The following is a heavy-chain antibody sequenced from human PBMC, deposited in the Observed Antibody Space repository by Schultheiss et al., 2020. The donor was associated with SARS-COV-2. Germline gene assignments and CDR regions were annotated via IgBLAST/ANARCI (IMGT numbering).Heavy chain of an antibody. CDR2: ISAYNGNT. CDR3: AREGGDNAFDI. CDR1: GYTFTSYG. D-gene: IGHD2-21*02. V-gene: IGHV1-18*01. J-gene: IGHJ3*02. Sequence: ASVKVSCKASGYTFTSYGISWVRQAPGQGLEWMGWISAYNGNTNYAQKFQGRVTMTRDTSISTAYMELSRLRSYDTAVYYCAREGGDNAFDIWGQGTLVTVSS.